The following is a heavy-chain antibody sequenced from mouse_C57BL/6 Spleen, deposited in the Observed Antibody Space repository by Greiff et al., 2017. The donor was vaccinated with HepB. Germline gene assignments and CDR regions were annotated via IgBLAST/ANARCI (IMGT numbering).Heavy chain of an antibody. CDR3: ARSEYSNYVAAWFAY. Sequence: QVQLQQSGAELARPGASVKMSCKASGYTFTSYTMHWVKQRPGQGLEWIGYINPSSGYTKYNQKFKDKATLTADKSSSTAYMQLSSLTSEDSAVYYCARSEYSNYVAAWFAYWGQGTLVTVSA. D-gene: IGHD2-5*01. CDR1: GYTFTSYT. V-gene: IGHV1-4*01. CDR2: INPSSGYT. J-gene: IGHJ3*01.